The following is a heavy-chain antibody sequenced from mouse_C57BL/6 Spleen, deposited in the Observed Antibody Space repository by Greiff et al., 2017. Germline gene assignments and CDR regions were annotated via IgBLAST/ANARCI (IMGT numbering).Heavy chain of an antibody. D-gene: IGHD2-4*01. V-gene: IGHV14-2*01. CDR3: ARRYYDYDEGYYAMDY. CDR1: GFNIKDYY. CDR2: IDPEDGET. J-gene: IGHJ4*01. Sequence: VQLQQSGAELVKPGASVKLSCTASGFNIKDYYMHWVKQRPEQGLEWIGRIDPEDGETKYAPKFTGKATITADTSSTTAYLQLSSLTSEDTAVYYCARRYYDYDEGYYAMDYWGQGTSVTVSS.